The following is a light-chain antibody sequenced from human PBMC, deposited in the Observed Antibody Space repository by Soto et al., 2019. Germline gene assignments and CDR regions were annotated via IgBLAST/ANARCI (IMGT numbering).Light chain of an antibody. CDR2: GAS. CDR3: QQYGSSQT. J-gene: IGKJ1*01. V-gene: IGKV3-20*01. CDR1: QSVSSSY. Sequence: EIVLTQSPGTLSLSPGERATLSCRASQSVSSSYLAWYQQKPGQAPRLHIYGASNRATGIPDTFSGSGSGTDFTLTISRLEPEDFAVYYCQQYGSSQTFGPGTKVDSK.